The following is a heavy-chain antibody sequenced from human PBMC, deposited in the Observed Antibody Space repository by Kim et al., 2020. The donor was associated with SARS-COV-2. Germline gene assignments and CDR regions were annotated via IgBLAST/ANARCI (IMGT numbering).Heavy chain of an antibody. CDR1: GFTFSSYA. CDR2: ILYDGSNK. CDR3: ARGGSSDAFDI. V-gene: IGHV3-30*04. D-gene: IGHD3-10*01. J-gene: IGHJ3*02. Sequence: GGSLRLSCAASGFTFSSYAMHWVRQAPGKGLEWVALILYDGSNKYFADSVKGRFTISRDNSKNTLYLQMNSLRAEDTAVYYCARGGSSDAFDIWGQGTLVTVSS.